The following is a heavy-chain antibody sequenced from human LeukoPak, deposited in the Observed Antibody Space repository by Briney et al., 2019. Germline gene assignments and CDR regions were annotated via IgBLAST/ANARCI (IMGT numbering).Heavy chain of an antibody. CDR3: AIINHPDGRVY. CDR1: GYPFTTSW. V-gene: IGHV5-51*01. CDR2: IYAGNSDA. J-gene: IGHJ4*02. Sequence: GESLKISCQGFGYPFTTSWIGWVRQLPGKGLEWTAIIYAGNSDAKYSPSFQGQVSISTDRSISTAYLHWSSLKASDTAIYYCAIINHPDGRVYWGQGILVTVSS. D-gene: IGHD5-24*01.